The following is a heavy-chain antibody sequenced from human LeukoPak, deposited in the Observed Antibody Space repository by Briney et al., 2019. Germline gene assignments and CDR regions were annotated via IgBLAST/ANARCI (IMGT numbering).Heavy chain of an antibody. D-gene: IGHD2-2*01. CDR1: GGSFSGYY. V-gene: IGHV4-34*01. CDR2: INHSGST. Sequence: PSETLSLTCAVYGGSFSGYYWSWIRQPPGKGLEWIGEINHSGSTNYNPSLKSRVTISVDTSKSQFSLNLSSVTAADTAVYYCVRAPGSTYSSYYFDYWGQGTLVTVSS. CDR3: VRAPGSTYSSYYFDY. J-gene: IGHJ4*02.